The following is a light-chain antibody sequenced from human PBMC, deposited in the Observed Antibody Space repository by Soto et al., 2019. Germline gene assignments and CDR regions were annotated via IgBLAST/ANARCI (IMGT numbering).Light chain of an antibody. J-gene: IGKJ3*01. CDR1: QSVSSNY. Sequence: EIVLTQSPGTLSWSPGERATLSCRASQSVSSNYLAWYQQKPGQAPRLLIYGASSRANGIPDRFSGSGSGTDFTLTINRLEPEDFAVYYCQQYATSARLTFGPGTKVHI. V-gene: IGKV3-20*01. CDR3: QQYATSARLT. CDR2: GAS.